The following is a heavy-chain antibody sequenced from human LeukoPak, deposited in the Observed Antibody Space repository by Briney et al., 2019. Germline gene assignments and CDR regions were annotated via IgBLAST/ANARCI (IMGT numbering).Heavy chain of an antibody. J-gene: IGHJ4*02. CDR1: GFSLDASGVA. D-gene: IGHD3-3*01. V-gene: IGHV2-5*01. CDR2: IYWNDAK. CDR3: AHTLRVFGVVIPFDY. Sequence: KSGPTLVNPTQTLTLTCTFSGFSLDASGVAVGWIRQPPGKALEWLALIYWNDAKRYSPSLQSRLTITKDTSKNQVVLTMTNMDPVDTATYYCAHTLRVFGVVIPFDYWGQGTLVTVSS.